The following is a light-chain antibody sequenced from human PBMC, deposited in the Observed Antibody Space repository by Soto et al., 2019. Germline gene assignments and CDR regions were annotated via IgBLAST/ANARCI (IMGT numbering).Light chain of an antibody. CDR2: GAS. V-gene: IGKV3-20*01. Sequence: EIVMTQSPATLSVSPGERATLSCRASQSVSSNLAWYQQKPGQAPRLLIYGASTRATGIPDRFSGSGSGTDFTLTISRLEPEDFAVYYCLRYGDSPPAYTFGQGTKLEIK. CDR3: LRYGDSPPAYT. CDR1: QSVSSN. J-gene: IGKJ2*01.